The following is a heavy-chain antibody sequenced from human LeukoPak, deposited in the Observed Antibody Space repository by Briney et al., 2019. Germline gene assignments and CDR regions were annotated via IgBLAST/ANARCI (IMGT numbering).Heavy chain of an antibody. J-gene: IGHJ3*02. Sequence: GGSLRLSCEASGFTFSDHYMDWVRQAPGKGLEWVGRTRNKANSYTTEYAASVKGRFTIARDDSKNSLYLQINSLKTEDTAVYYCAREGSGWSGGFGAFDIWGQGTMVTVSS. V-gene: IGHV3-72*01. CDR2: TRNKANSYTT. D-gene: IGHD6-19*01. CDR3: AREGSGWSGGFGAFDI. CDR1: GFTFSDHY.